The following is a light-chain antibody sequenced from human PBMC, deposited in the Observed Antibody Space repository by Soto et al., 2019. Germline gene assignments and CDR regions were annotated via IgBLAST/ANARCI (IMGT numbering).Light chain of an antibody. CDR2: DND. CDR3: GTWDTSLSAVV. V-gene: IGLV1-51*01. J-gene: IGLJ2*01. CDR1: RSNLGNNY. Sequence: QAVVTQPPSVSAAPGQTVTISCSGSRSNLGNNYVSWFQHVPGTAPKLLIYDNDKRPSGIPDRFSGSKSGTSATLGITGLQTGDEANYFCGTWDTSLSAVVFGGGTKLNVL.